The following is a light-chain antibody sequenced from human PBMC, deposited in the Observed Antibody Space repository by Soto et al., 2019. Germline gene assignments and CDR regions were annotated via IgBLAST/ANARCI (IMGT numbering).Light chain of an antibody. CDR3: QQSYSTLPIT. V-gene: IGKV1-39*01. CDR2: AAP. J-gene: IGKJ5*01. CDR1: QGISSY. Sequence: DIQMTQPPSSLSASVGDTVTIPCRASQGISSYLSGYQQQPGKAPKLLIYAAPSLQSGVPPRFSGSGSGTDFTLTISSLQPEDFATYYCQQSYSTLPITFGQGTRLEIK.